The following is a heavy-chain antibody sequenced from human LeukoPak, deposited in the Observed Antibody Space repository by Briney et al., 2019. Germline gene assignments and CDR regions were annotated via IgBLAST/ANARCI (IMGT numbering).Heavy chain of an antibody. CDR2: MYYSGST. J-gene: IGHJ4*02. V-gene: IGHV4-30-4*01. Sequence: SETLSLTCTVSGGSISSGDYYWSWIRQPPGKGLEWIAYMYYSGSTYYNPSLKSRVTMSVDTSKNQFSLKLSSVTAADTAVYYCARETDTAMVSFDYWGQGTLVTVSS. CDR1: GGSISSGDYY. CDR3: ARETDTAMVSFDY. D-gene: IGHD5-18*01.